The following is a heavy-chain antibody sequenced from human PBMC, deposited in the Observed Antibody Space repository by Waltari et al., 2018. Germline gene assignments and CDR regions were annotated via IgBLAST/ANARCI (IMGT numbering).Heavy chain of an antibody. J-gene: IGHJ5*02. Sequence: QVQLQESGPGLVKPSETLSLTCAVSGYSISSGYYWGWIRQPPGKGLEWIGSIYHSGSTYYNPSLKSRVTRSVDTSKNQFSLKLSSVTAADTAVYYCARSRKLGWFDPWGQGTLVTVSS. CDR3: ARSRKLGWFDP. V-gene: IGHV4-38-2*01. CDR1: GYSISSGYY. D-gene: IGHD1-26*01. CDR2: IYHSGST.